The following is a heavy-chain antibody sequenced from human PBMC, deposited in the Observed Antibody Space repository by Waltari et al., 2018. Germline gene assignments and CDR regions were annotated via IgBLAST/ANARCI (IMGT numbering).Heavy chain of an antibody. V-gene: IGHV4-34*01. Sequence: QVQLQQWGAGLLKPSETLSLTCAVYGGSLRNHYWSWIRQSPGKGLEWVGEINHSGNTHYNPSLKSRVTISLDTSENHFSLHLTSVTAADTAVYYCARGGGYGSGLDVWGQGTTVTVSS. CDR3: ARGGGYGSGLDV. J-gene: IGHJ6*02. CDR1: GGSLRNHY. CDR2: INHSGNT. D-gene: IGHD3-10*01.